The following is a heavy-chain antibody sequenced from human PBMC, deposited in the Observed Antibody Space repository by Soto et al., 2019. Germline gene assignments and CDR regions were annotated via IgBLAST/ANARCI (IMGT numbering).Heavy chain of an antibody. CDR3: ARDEETYYYDSSGYSIDY. Sequence: GGSLRLSCAASGFTFSSYGMHWVRQAPGKGLEWVAVIWYDGSNKYYADSVKGRFTISRDNSKNTLYLQMNSLRAEDTAVYYCARDEETYYYDSSGYSIDYWGQGTLVTVSS. J-gene: IGHJ4*02. CDR1: GFTFSSYG. D-gene: IGHD3-22*01. CDR2: IWYDGSNK. V-gene: IGHV3-33*01.